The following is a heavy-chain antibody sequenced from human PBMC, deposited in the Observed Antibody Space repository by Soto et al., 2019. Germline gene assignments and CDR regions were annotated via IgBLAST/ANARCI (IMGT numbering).Heavy chain of an antibody. CDR1: GFTFSDYY. CDR2: ISSSGSTI. J-gene: IGHJ3*02. D-gene: IGHD4-17*01. V-gene: IGHV3-11*01. CDR3: ARSMTTVTDDAFDI. Sequence: GSLRLSCAASGFTFSDYYMSWIRQAPGKGLEWVSYISSSGSTIYYADSVKGRFTISRDNAKNSLYLQMNSLRAEDTAVYYCARSMTTVTDDAFDIWGQGTMVTVSS.